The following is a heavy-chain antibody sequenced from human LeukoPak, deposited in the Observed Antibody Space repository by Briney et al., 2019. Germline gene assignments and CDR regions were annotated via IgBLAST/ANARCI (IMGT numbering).Heavy chain of an antibody. V-gene: IGHV1-69*13. CDR2: IIPIFGTA. D-gene: IGHD3-9*01. CDR1: GGTFISYA. CDR3: ARDQRTYDILTGYGY. J-gene: IGHJ4*02. Sequence: SVKVSFKASGGTFISYAISWVRQAPGQGLEWMGGIIPIFGTANYAQKFQGRVTITADESTSTAYMVLSSLRSEDTAVYYCARDQRTYDILTGYGYCGQGTLVTVSS.